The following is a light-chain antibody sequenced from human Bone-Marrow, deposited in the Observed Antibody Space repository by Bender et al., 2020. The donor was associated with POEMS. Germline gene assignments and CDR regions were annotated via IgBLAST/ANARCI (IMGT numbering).Light chain of an antibody. CDR2: DVS. CDR1: SSDVGAYNY. V-gene: IGLV2-14*03. J-gene: IGLJ3*02. Sequence: QSALTQPASVSGSPGQSITISCTGTSSDVGAYNYVSWYQQYAGKAPKLMIFDVSNRPSGVSTRFSGSKSGNTASLTISGLQGEDEADYYCSSYTSSSTLVFGGGTKLTVL. CDR3: SSYTSSSTLV.